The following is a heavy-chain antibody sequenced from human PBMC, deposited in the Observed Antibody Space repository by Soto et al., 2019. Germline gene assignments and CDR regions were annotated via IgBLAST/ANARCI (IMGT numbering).Heavy chain of an antibody. CDR1: GFSFSDSL. V-gene: IGHV1-3*01. Sequence: QVQLVQSGAEVRKPGASVNISCRASGFSFSDSLINWVRQAPGQSLEWMGWINPDNGITRYSQTFQGRVTISRHSSESIAYVEVSDLKSEDTAVYYCARDILSVGPRANDAFDVWGQGTMVTVSS. CDR2: INPDNGIT. CDR3: ARDILSVGPRANDAFDV. D-gene: IGHD2-8*02. J-gene: IGHJ3*01.